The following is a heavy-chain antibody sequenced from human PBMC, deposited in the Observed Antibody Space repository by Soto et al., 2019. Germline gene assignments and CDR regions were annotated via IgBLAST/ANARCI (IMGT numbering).Heavy chain of an antibody. CDR1: GGYFSGHY. D-gene: IGHD5-12*01. Sequence: SEILSLTCAVYGGYFSGHYCSCIRQPPGKGLEWIGEINHSGSTNYNPSLKSRVTISVDTSKNQFSLKLSSVTAADTAVYYCARASSGYDYLDYYYYYMDVWGKGTTVPVSS. J-gene: IGHJ6*03. CDR3: ARASSGYDYLDYYYYYMDV. V-gene: IGHV4-34*01. CDR2: INHSGST.